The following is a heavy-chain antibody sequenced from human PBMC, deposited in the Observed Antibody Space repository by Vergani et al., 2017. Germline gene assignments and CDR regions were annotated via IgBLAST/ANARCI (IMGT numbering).Heavy chain of an antibody. V-gene: IGHV3-9*01. CDR2: IDRNYGVK. CDR1: GFTFQAFA. D-gene: IGHD3-16*01. J-gene: IGHJ2*01. CDR3: VKDNDYDADGPFDL. Sequence: VEAGGGLVQPGGSLRFSCTASGFTFQAFAFHWVRQVSGRGLEWVSGIDRNYGVKNGNSFEGRFSISRDNAKKAVFLQMNNLRHEDTALYFCVKDNDYDADGPFDLWGRGTLVTVSS.